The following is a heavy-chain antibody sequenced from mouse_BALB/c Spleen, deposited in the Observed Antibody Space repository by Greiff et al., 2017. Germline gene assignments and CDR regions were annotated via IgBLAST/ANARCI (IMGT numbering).Heavy chain of an antibody. V-gene: IGHV1S137*01. CDR3: ARRFTTATPYYAMDY. CDR1: GYTFTDYA. CDR2: ISTYYGDA. D-gene: IGHD1-2*01. Sequence: QVHVKQSGAELVRPGVSVKISCKGSGYTFTDYAMHWVKQSHAKSLEWIGVISTYYGDASYNQKFKGKATMTVDKSSSTAYMELARLTSEDSAIYYCARRFTTATPYYAMDYWGQGTSVTVSS. J-gene: IGHJ4*01.